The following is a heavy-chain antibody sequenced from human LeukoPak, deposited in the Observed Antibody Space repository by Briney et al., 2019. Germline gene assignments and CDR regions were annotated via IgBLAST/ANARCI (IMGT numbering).Heavy chain of an antibody. J-gene: IGHJ4*02. Sequence: GGSQRLSCAASGFTFSSYAMSWVRQAPGKGLEWVADISDSGGLTHYADSVKGRFTISRDNSNNTLYLQVNSLRAEDTAVYYCAKGKVQQWGVPEYWSQGTLLTVSS. CDR2: ISDSGGLT. CDR1: GFTFSSYA. CDR3: AKGKVQQWGVPEY. D-gene: IGHD1-26*01. V-gene: IGHV3-23*01.